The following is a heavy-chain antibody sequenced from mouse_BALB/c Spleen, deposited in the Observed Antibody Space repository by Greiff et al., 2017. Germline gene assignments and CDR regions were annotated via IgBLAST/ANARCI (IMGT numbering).Heavy chain of an antibody. CDR3: TTGRGFDY. Sequence: VQLKESGPGLVKPSQSLSLTCTVTGYSITSDYAWNWIRQFPGNKLEWMGYISYSGSTSYNPSLKSRISITRDTSKNQFFLQLNSVTTEDTATYYCTTGRGFDYWGQGTTLTVSS. CDR1: GYSITSDYA. CDR2: ISYSGST. J-gene: IGHJ2*01. D-gene: IGHD4-1*01. V-gene: IGHV3-2*02.